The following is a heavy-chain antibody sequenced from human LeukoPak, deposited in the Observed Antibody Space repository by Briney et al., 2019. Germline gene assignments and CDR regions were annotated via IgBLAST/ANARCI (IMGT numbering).Heavy chain of an antibody. CDR2: IKQDGSEK. V-gene: IGHV3-7*01. J-gene: IGHJ6*02. CDR3: VWLPSYYYYGMDV. CDR1: GFTFSSYW. D-gene: IGHD3-10*01. Sequence: WGALRLSCAASGFTFSSYWMSWVRQAPGKGLEWVANIKQDGSEKYYVDSVKGRFTISRDNAKNSLYLQMNSLRAEDTAVYYCVWLPSYYYYGMDVWGQGTTVTVSS.